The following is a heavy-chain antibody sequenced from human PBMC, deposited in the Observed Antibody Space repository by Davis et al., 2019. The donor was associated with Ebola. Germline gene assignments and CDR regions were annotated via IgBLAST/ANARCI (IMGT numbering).Heavy chain of an antibody. Sequence: MPSETLSLTCAVYGGSFSGYYWSWIRQPPGKGLEWIGEINHSGSTNYNPSLKSRVTITVDTSKNQFPLKLSSVTAADTAVYYCARGGVYCSSTSCFLYYYYGMDVWGQGTTVTVSS. CDR2: INHSGST. V-gene: IGHV4-34*01. J-gene: IGHJ6*02. CDR1: GGSFSGYY. CDR3: ARGGVYCSSTSCFLYYYYGMDV. D-gene: IGHD2-2*01.